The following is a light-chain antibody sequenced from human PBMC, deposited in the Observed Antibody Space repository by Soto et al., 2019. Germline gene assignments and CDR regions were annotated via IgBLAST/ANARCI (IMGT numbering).Light chain of an antibody. CDR2: WAS. V-gene: IGKV4-1*01. Sequence: IVRTQSPDSLAVSLGERATINCKSSQSVFYSSNNKNYLAWYRQKPGQPPKLLIYWASIRESGVPDRISGSGSGTDFTLTISSLQAEDVAVYYCQQYYSTPPYTLGQGTKLEIK. CDR3: QQYYSTPPYT. CDR1: QSVFYSSNNKNY. J-gene: IGKJ2*01.